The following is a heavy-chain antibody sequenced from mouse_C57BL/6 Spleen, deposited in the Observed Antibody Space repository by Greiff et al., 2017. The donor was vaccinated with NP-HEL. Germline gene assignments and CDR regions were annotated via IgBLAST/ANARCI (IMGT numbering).Heavy chain of an antibody. Sequence: QVQLKQSGPELVKPGASVKISCKASGYAFSSSWMNWVKQRPGKGLEWIGRIYPGDGDTNYNGKFKGKATLTADKSSSTAYMQLSSLTSEDSAVYFCARLITTVGDYWGQGTTLTVSS. CDR3: ARLITTVGDY. CDR2: IYPGDGDT. V-gene: IGHV1-82*01. CDR1: GYAFSSSW. J-gene: IGHJ2*01. D-gene: IGHD1-2*01.